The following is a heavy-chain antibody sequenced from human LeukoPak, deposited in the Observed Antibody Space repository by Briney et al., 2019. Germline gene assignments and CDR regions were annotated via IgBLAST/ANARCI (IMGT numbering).Heavy chain of an antibody. CDR1: GFTFKNYE. CDR3: LRARGYYYAVDAFDI. D-gene: IGHD3-10*01. J-gene: IGHJ3*02. V-gene: IGHV3-48*03. CDR2: ISSSSITI. Sequence: PGGSLRLSCAASGFTFKNYEMHWVRHAPGKGLEWLSYISSSSITIYYADSMEGRFTISRDNAKSSLYLQMNSLRAEDTALYYCLRARGYYYAVDAFDIWGQGTMVTVSS.